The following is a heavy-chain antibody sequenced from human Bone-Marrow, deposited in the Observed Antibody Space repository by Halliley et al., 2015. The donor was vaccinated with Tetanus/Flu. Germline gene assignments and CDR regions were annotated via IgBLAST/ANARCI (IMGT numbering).Heavy chain of an antibody. Sequence: LGGMGIVYPGDSDARCRPSFQGQVTISVDKSINTVYLQWSSLKASDTAIYYCARRAYYYYAMNVWGQGTSVTVSS. J-gene: IGHJ6*02. V-gene: IGHV5-51*01. CDR2: VYPGDSDA. CDR3: ARRAYYYYAMNV.